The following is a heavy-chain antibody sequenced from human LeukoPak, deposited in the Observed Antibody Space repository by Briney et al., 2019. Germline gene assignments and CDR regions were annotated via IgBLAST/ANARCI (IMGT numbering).Heavy chain of an antibody. V-gene: IGHV4-39*07. CDR2: IYYSGST. CDR3: TRGVSPDY. CDR1: GGSISSSSYY. J-gene: IGHJ4*02. D-gene: IGHD3-22*01. Sequence: SETLSLTCTVSGGSISSSSYYWGWIRQPPGKGLEWIGSIYYSGSTYYNPSLKSRVTISVDTSKNQFSLKLSSVTAADTAVYFCTRGVSPDYWGQGTLVTVPS.